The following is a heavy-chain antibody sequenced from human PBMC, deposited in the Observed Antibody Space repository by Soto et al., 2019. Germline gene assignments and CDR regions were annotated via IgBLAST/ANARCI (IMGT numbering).Heavy chain of an antibody. Sequence: PGQALKISCKGSGYSFTSYWIGWVPQMAGKGLEWMGIIYPGDSDTRYSPSFQGQVTISADKSISTAYLQWSSLKASDTAMYYCARRRDTAMVDYWGQGTVVTVSS. V-gene: IGHV5-51*01. CDR1: GYSFTSYW. D-gene: IGHD5-18*01. J-gene: IGHJ4*02. CDR2: IYPGDSDT. CDR3: ARRRDTAMVDY.